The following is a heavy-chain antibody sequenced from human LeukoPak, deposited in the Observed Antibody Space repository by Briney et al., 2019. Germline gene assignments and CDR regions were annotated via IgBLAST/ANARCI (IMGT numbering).Heavy chain of an antibody. V-gene: IGHV4-34*01. D-gene: IGHD3-10*01. CDR1: GGSFSGYY. J-gene: IGHJ5*02. Sequence: SETLSLTCAVCGGSFSGYYWSWIRQPPGKGLEWIGEINHSGSTNYNPSLKSRVTISVDTSKNQFSLKLSSVTAADTAVYYCARGLFQGITMVRGVIRWFDPWGQGTLVTVSS. CDR3: ARGLFQGITMVRGVIRWFDP. CDR2: INHSGST.